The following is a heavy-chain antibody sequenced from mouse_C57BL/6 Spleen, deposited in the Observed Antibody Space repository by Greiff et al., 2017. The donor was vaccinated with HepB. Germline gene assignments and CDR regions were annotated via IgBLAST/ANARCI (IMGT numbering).Heavy chain of an antibody. J-gene: IGHJ1*03. CDR1: GYTFTDYE. CDR3: TREGGTTVEGYFDV. Sequence: VQLQQSGAELVRPGASVTLSCKASGYTFTDYEMHWVKQTPVHGLEWIGAIDPETGGTAYNQKFKGKAILTADKSSSTAYMELRSLTSEDSAVYYCTREGGTTVEGYFDVWGTGTTVTVSS. D-gene: IGHD1-1*01. CDR2: IDPETGGT. V-gene: IGHV1-15*01.